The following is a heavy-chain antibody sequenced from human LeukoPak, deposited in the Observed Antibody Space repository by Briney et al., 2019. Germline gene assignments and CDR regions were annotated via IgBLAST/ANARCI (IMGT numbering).Heavy chain of an antibody. CDR3: ARHIVVVPALPGAFDI. Sequence: PGGSLRLSCAASGFTVSSNYMSWVRQAPGKGLEWVSVIYSGGSTYYADSVKGRFTISRDNSKNTLYLQMNSLRAEDTAVYYCARHIVVVPALPGAFDIWGQGTMVTVSS. CDR2: IYSGGST. D-gene: IGHD2-2*01. V-gene: IGHV3-53*01. J-gene: IGHJ3*02. CDR1: GFTVSSNY.